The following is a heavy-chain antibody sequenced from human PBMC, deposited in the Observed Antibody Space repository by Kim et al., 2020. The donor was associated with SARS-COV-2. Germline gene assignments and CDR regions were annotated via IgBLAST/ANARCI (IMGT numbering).Heavy chain of an antibody. D-gene: IGHD3-10*01. Sequence: SVKVSCKASGGTFSSYAISWVRQAPGQGLEWMGGIIPIFGTANYAQKFQGRVTITADESTSPAYMELSSLRSEDTAVYYCAGLWFRELFPGYYYMDVWGKGTTVTVSS. V-gene: IGHV1-69*13. CDR1: GGTFSSYA. CDR2: IIPIFGTA. CDR3: AGLWFRELFPGYYYMDV. J-gene: IGHJ6*03.